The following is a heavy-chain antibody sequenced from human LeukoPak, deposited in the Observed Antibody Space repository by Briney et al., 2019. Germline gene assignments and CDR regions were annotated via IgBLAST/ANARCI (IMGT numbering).Heavy chain of an antibody. J-gene: IGHJ3*02. CDR3: ALVGYYDSSGYDAFDI. Sequence: ESGPALAKPTQTLTLTCTFSGFSLSTSGMCVSWIRQPPGKALEWLARIDWDDDKYYSTSLKTRLTISKDTSKNQVVLTMTNMDPVDSATYYCALVGYYDSSGYDAFDIWGQGTMVTVSS. D-gene: IGHD3-22*01. CDR1: GFSLSTSGMC. V-gene: IGHV2-70*11. CDR2: IDWDDDK.